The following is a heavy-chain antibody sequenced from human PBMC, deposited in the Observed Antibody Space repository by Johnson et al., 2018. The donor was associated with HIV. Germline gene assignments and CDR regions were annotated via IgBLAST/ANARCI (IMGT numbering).Heavy chain of an antibody. CDR2: INSDSSTT. D-gene: IGHD3-22*01. J-gene: IGHJ3*02. Sequence: VQLVESGGGLVQPGGSLRLSCAASEFTFINYCMHWVRQGLGKGLVWVSRINSDSSTTIYADSVKGRFTISRDNAKNTLYLQMNSLRAEDTAVYYCVRGGYYYDQAGAFDIWGQGTMVTVSS. CDR3: VRGGYYYDQAGAFDI. V-gene: IGHV3-74*02. CDR1: EFTFINYC.